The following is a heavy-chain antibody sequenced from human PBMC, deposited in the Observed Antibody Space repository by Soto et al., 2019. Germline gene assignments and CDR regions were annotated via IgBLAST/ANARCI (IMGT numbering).Heavy chain of an antibody. CDR2: IIPIFGTA. D-gene: IGHD2-15*01. J-gene: IGHJ4*02. Sequence: QVQLVQSVAEVKKPGSSVKGSCKASGGTFSSYAISWERNAPGQGLEWMGGIIPIFGTANYAQKFQGRVTITADESTSTAYVELSSLRSEDTAVYYCARDVVFCGGGSGYEFGYWGQGTLVTVDS. CDR1: GGTFSSYA. V-gene: IGHV1-69*01. CDR3: ARDVVFCGGGSGYEFGY.